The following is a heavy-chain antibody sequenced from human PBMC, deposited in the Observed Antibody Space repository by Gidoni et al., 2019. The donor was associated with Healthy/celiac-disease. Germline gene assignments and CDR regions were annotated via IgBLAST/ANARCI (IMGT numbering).Heavy chain of an antibody. D-gene: IGHD2-2*01. J-gene: IGHJ3*02. CDR2: ISGSGGST. V-gene: IGHV3-23*04. Sequence: EVQLVESGGGLVQPGGSLRLSCAASGFTFSSYAMRWVRQAPGKGLEWVSAISGSGGSTYYADSVKGRFTISRDNSKNTLYLQMNSLRAEDTAVYYCAKDIGYCSSTSCYALDAFDIWGQGTMVTVSS. CDR3: AKDIGYCSSTSCYALDAFDI. CDR1: GFTFSSYA.